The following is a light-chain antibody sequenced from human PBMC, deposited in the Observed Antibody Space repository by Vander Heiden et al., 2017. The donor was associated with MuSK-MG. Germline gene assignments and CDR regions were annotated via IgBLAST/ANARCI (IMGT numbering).Light chain of an antibody. CDR3: QQDDSPPYT. V-gene: IGKV4-1*01. CDR2: WAS. J-gene: IGKJ2*01. CDR1: QSVLYSSTNKNF. Sequence: DIVMTQSPDSLAVSLGERATINCKSSQSVLYSSTNKNFLAWYQQKPGQPPKLLISWASTRESGVPDRFSGSGSGTEYTLTISSLQAEDVAVYYCQQDDSPPYTFGQGTKLXIK.